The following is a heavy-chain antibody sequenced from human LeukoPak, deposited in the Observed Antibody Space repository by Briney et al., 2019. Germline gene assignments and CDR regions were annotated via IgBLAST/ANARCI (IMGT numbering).Heavy chain of an antibody. J-gene: IGHJ4*02. Sequence: SETLSLTCAVYGGSFSGYYWSWIRQPPGKGLEWIGEINHSGSTNYNPSLKSRVTISVDTSKNQFSLKLSSVTAADTAVYYCARVLYDSSGYYLDYWGQGTLVTVSS. V-gene: IGHV4-34*01. CDR1: GGSFSGYY. CDR2: INHSGST. D-gene: IGHD3-22*01. CDR3: ARVLYDSSGYYLDY.